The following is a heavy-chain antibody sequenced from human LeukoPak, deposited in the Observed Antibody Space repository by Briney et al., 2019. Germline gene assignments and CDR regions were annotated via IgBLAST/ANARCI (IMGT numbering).Heavy chain of an antibody. D-gene: IGHD3-22*01. CDR2: TRKKANSYTT. CDR3: ARVDDTSGYSFGY. CDR1: GFTFSDHY. Sequence: GGSLRLSCAASGFTFSDHYMDWVRQAPGKGLEWVGRTRKKANSYTTEYAASVKGRFTISRDDSKNSLHLQMNSLKTEDTAVYYCARVDDTSGYSFGYWGQGTLVTVSS. V-gene: IGHV3-72*01. J-gene: IGHJ4*02.